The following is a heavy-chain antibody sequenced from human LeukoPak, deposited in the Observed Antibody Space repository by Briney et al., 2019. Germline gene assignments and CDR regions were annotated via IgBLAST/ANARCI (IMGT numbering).Heavy chain of an antibody. CDR2: INPKSGGT. CDR1: EYTFSDYS. J-gene: IGHJ4*02. D-gene: IGHD3-9*01. CDR3: ARVADILTVDY. Sequence: GASVKVSCKASEYTFSDYSIHWIRQAPGQGLEWLGRINPKSGGTDYGQSFQGRVTMTEETSISTAYIDLTRLRPDDTAVYYCARVADILTVDYWGQGTLVTVSS. V-gene: IGHV1-2*06.